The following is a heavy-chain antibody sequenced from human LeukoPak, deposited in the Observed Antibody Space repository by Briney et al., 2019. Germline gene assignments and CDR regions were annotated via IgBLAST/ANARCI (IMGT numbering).Heavy chain of an antibody. CDR2: IIPIFGTA. D-gene: IGHD5-18*01. CDR1: GGTFSSYA. V-gene: IGHV1-69*06. Sequence: ASVKVSCKASGGTFSSYAISWVRQAPGQGLEWMGGIIPIFGTAKYAQKIQGRVTITADKSTSTAYMELSSLRSEDTAVYYCAREGGYSYRYYFDYWGQGTLVTVSS. CDR3: AREGGYSYRYYFDY. J-gene: IGHJ4*02.